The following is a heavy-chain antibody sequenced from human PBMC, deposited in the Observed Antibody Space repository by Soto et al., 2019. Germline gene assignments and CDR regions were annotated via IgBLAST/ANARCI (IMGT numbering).Heavy chain of an antibody. J-gene: IGHJ5*02. D-gene: IGHD3-9*01. CDR2: ISWDGGST. V-gene: IGHV3-43*01. CDR3: ANLGRPYDIWLEFWFDP. Sequence: GGSLRLSCAASGFTFDDYTMHWVRQAPGKGLEWVSLISWDGGSTYYADSVKGRFTISRDNSKNSLYLQMNSLRAEDTAVYYCANLGRPYDIWLEFWFDPWGQGTLVTVSS. CDR1: GFTFDDYT.